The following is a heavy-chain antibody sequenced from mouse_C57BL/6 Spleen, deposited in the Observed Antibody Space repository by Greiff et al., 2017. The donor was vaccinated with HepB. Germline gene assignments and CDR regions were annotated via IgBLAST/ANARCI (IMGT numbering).Heavy chain of an antibody. D-gene: IGHD2-3*01. CDR1: GYSITSGYY. CDR2: ISYDGSN. Sequence: EVKLQESGPGLVKPSQSLSLTCSVTGYSITSGYYWNWIRQFPGNKLEWMGYISYDGSNNYNPSLKNRISITRDTSKNQFFLKLNSVTTEDTATYYCARARLLPFFDYWGQGTTLTVSS. CDR3: ARARLLPFFDY. V-gene: IGHV3-6*01. J-gene: IGHJ2*01.